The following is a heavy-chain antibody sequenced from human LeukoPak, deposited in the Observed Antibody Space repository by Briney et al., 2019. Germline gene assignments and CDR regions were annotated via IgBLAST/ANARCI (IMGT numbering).Heavy chain of an antibody. D-gene: IGHD5-18*01. CDR3: ATHVDTAMVTGFDY. J-gene: IGHJ4*02. CDR1: GFTFSSYA. CDR2: ISGSGGST. V-gene: IGHV3-23*01. Sequence: GGSLRLSCAASGFTFSSYAMSWVRQAPGKGLEWVSAISGSGGSTYYADSVKGRFTISRDNSKNTLYLQMNCLRAEDTAVYYCATHVDTAMVTGFDYWGQGTLVTVSS.